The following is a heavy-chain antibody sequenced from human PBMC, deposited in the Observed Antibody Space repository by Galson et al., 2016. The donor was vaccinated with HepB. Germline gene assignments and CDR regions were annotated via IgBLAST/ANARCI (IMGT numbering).Heavy chain of an antibody. CDR3: TRTTARGAIFGVRGHYYGMAV. CDR1: GFTFSGSA. CDR2: IRSKANSYAT. Sequence: SLRLSCAASGFTFSGSAMHWVRQASGKGLEWVGRIRSKANSYATAYAASVKGRFTISRDDSKNTAYLQMNSLKTEDTAVYYCTRTTARGAIFGVRGHYYGMAVWGQGTTVTVSS. J-gene: IGHJ6*02. D-gene: IGHD3-3*01. V-gene: IGHV3-73*01.